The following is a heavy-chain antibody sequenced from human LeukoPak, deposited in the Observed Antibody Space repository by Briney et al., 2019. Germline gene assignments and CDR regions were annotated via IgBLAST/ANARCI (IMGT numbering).Heavy chain of an antibody. CDR3: ARDFPYSSSPGDY. D-gene: IGHD6-13*01. V-gene: IGHV3-74*01. CDR2: INSDGSST. Sequence: GGSLRLSCAAPGFTFSSYWMHWVRQAPGKGVGWVSRINSDGSSTSYADSVKGRFTISRDNSKNTLYLQMNSLRAEDTAVYYCARDFPYSSSPGDYWGQGTLVTVSS. J-gene: IGHJ4*02. CDR1: GFTFSSYW.